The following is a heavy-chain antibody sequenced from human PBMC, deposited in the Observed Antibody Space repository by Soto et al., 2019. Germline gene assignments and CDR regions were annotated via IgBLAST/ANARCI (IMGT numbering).Heavy chain of an antibody. CDR1: GYTFTGYY. CDR3: ARVSLDDFWSGYYTNYYYYGMDV. Sequence: GASVKVSCKASGYTFTGYYMHWVRQAPGQGLEWMGWINPNSGGTNYAQKFQGRVTMTRDTSISTAYMELSRLRSDDTAVYYCARVSLDDFWSGYYTNYYYYGMDVWGQGTTVTVSS. D-gene: IGHD3-3*01. J-gene: IGHJ6*02. V-gene: IGHV1-2*02. CDR2: INPNSGGT.